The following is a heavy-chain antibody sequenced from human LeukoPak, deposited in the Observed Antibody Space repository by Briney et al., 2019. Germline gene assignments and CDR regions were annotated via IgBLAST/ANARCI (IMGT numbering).Heavy chain of an antibody. Sequence: GASVKVSCKASGYTFTSYDINWLRQATGQGLEWMGWMNPNSGNTGYAQKFQGRVTMTRNTSISTAYMELSSLRSEDTAVYYCARGKPIAVAGTRWFDPWGQGTLVTVSS. CDR1: GYTFTSYD. CDR2: MNPNSGNT. J-gene: IGHJ5*02. V-gene: IGHV1-8*01. CDR3: ARGKPIAVAGTRWFDP. D-gene: IGHD6-19*01.